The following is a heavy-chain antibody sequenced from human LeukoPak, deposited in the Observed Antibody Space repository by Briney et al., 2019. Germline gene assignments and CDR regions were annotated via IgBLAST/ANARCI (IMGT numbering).Heavy chain of an antibody. V-gene: IGHV1-69*06. Sequence: SVKVSCRASGGTFSTSSITWVRQAPGQGLEWMGRIIPIFGTANYAQKFQGRVTITADKSTSTAYMELSSLRSEDTAVYYCARRRDGYNYEFDYWGQGTLVTVSS. D-gene: IGHD5-24*01. CDR2: IIPIFGTA. J-gene: IGHJ4*02. CDR3: ARRRDGYNYEFDY. CDR1: GGTFSTSS.